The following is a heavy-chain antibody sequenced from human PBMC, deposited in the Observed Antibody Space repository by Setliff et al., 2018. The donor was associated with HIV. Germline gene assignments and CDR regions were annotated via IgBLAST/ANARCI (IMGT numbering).Heavy chain of an antibody. CDR2: IIPLFGTT. D-gene: IGHD3-10*01. J-gene: IGHJ4*02. CDR3: ATVFYYNSESYSLDY. V-gene: IGHV1-69*13. CDR1: GGTSNNYA. Sequence: SVKVSCKASGGTSNNYAISWVRQAPGQGLEWVGGIIPLFGTTNYAQKFQGRVTITADESTNTAHMELNSLRSIDTAMYYCATVFYYNSESYSLDYWGQGMLVTVSS.